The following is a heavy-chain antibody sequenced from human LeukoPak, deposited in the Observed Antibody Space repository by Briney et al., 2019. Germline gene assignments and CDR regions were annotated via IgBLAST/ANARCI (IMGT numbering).Heavy chain of an antibody. J-gene: IGHJ5*02. V-gene: IGHV3-48*03. D-gene: IGHD5-12*01. CDR3: ARMMLVATIWFDP. CDR1: GFTFSSYE. Sequence: GGSLRLSCAASGFTFSSYEMNWVRQAPGKGLEWVSYISSSGSTIYYADSVKGRFTISRDNAKNSLYLQMNSLRAEDTAVYYCARMMLVATIWFDPWGQGTLVTVSS. CDR2: ISSSGSTI.